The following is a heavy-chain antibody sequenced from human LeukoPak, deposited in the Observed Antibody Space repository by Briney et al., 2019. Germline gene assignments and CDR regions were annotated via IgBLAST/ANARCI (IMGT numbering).Heavy chain of an antibody. D-gene: IGHD4/OR15-4a*01. V-gene: IGHV4-59*01. CDR2: LYKSGST. CDR1: GGSISSYY. Sequence: SATLSLTCPVSGGSISSYYWSWIRQPPGKGMEWVGYLYKSGSTNYNPSLRSRVTISVDTSKNQFSLKLTSVTAADTAVYYCARDAGATAYWGQGALVTVSS. J-gene: IGHJ4*02. CDR3: ARDAGATAY.